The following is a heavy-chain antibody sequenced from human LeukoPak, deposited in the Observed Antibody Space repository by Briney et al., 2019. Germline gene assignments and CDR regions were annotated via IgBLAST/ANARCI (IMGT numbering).Heavy chain of an antibody. D-gene: IGHD6-13*01. Sequence: PSETLSLTCAVSGGSISSGDYYWSWIRQPPGKGLEWIGYIYYSGSTYYNPSLKSRVTISVDTSKNQFSLKLSSVTAADTAVYYCARGLSSSRKNDYWGQGTLVTVSS. V-gene: IGHV4-30-4*01. J-gene: IGHJ4*02. CDR2: IYYSGST. CDR1: GGSISSGDYY. CDR3: ARGLSSSRKNDY.